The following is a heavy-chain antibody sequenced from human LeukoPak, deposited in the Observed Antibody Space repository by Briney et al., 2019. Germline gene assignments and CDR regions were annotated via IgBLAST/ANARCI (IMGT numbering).Heavy chain of an antibody. Sequence: GRSLRLSCAASGFTFSSYAMHWVRQAPGKGLEGVAVISYDGSNKYYADSVKGRFTISRDNSKNTLYLQMNSLRAEDTAVYYCAREKFPEGDADYYYYYGMDVWGQGTTVTVSS. CDR1: GFTFSSYA. CDR3: AREKFPEGDADYYYYYGMDV. J-gene: IGHJ6*02. D-gene: IGHD1-14*01. CDR2: ISYDGSNK. V-gene: IGHV3-30-3*01.